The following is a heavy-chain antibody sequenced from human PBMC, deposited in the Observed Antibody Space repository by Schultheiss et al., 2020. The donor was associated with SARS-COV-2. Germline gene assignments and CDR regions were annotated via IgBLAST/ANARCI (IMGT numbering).Heavy chain of an antibody. V-gene: IGHV4-31*03. CDR1: GGSISSGGYY. CDR2: IYYSGST. J-gene: IGHJ3*02. Sequence: SETLSLTCTVSGGSISSGGYYWSWIRQHPGKGLEWIGYIYYSGSTHYNPSLKSRVTMSVDTSKNQFSLKVTSVTGADTAVYYCARRGATFFAFDIWGQGTMVTVSS. CDR3: ARRGATFFAFDI. D-gene: IGHD3-16*01.